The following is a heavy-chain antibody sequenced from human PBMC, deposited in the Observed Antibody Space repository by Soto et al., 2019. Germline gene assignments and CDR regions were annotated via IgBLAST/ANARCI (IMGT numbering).Heavy chain of an antibody. J-gene: IGHJ3*02. Sequence: WIRQPPGKGLEWVSGISRSSGSIGSADSVKGRFTISRDNAKNSLYLQMNSLRAEDTALYYCAKGLQRSGGYGDAFDIWGQGTMVTVSS. V-gene: IGHV3-9*01. CDR3: AKGLQRSGGYGDAFDI. D-gene: IGHD5-12*01. CDR2: ISRSSGSI.